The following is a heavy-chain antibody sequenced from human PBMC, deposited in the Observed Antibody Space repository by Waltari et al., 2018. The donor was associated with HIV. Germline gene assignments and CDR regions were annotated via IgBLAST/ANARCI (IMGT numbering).Heavy chain of an antibody. J-gene: IGHJ4*02. CDR2: IYYSGST. CDR1: GGSISSYY. V-gene: IGHV4-59*08. D-gene: IGHD6-19*01. Sequence: QVQLQESGPGLVKPSETLSLTCTVSGGSISSYYWSWIRQPPGKGLEWIGYIYYSGSTNYNPSLKSRVTISVDTSKNQFSLKLSSVTAADTAVYYCARLIDSSGPFDYWGQGTLVTVSS. CDR3: ARLIDSSGPFDY.